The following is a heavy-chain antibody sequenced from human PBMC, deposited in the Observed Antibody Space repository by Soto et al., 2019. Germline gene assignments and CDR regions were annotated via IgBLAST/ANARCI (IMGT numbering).Heavy chain of an antibody. J-gene: IGHJ4*02. CDR2: IYYSGST. CDR3: AREGPVGRLLLYY. CDR1: GGSISSYY. Sequence: QVQLQESGPGLVKPSETLSLTCTVSGGSISSYYWSWIRQPPGKGLEWIGYIYYSGSTNYNPSLKSRVTISVDTSKNQFSLKLSSVTAADTAVYYCAREGPVGRLLLYYWGQGTLVTVSS. D-gene: IGHD2-15*01. V-gene: IGHV4-59*01.